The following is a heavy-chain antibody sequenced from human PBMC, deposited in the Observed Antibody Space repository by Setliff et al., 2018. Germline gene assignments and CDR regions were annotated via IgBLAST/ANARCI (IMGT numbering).Heavy chain of an antibody. V-gene: IGHV3-23*01. Sequence: GGSLRLSCVASGFTFSNYAMNWVRQAPGQGLEWVSGISGGGINTDYADSVKGRFTISRDNAKDTLYLQMNSLRAEDTAVYYCAKDGIALMVYAILADCWGQGTLVTVSS. CDR2: ISGGGINT. CDR3: AKDGIALMVYAILADC. D-gene: IGHD2-8*01. J-gene: IGHJ4*02. CDR1: GFTFSNYA.